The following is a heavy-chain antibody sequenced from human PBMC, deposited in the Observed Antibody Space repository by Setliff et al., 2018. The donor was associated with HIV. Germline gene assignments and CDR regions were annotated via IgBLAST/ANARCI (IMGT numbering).Heavy chain of an antibody. V-gene: IGHV3-30*01. D-gene: IGHD3-10*01. J-gene: IGHJ6*02. CDR3: ARSVIGYYYYGMDV. Sequence: GGSLRLSCSASGFTFSSYAMHRVRQAPGKGLEWVAVISYDGSNKYYADSVKGRFTISRDNSKNTLYLQMNSLRAEDTAVYYCARSVIGYYYYGMDVWGQGTLVTVSS. CDR2: ISYDGSNK. CDR1: GFTFSSYA.